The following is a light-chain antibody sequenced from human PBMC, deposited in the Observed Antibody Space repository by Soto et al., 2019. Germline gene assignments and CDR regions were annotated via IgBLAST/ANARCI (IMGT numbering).Light chain of an antibody. CDR3: QQYGSSSSR. CDR2: GTS. CDR1: QSVSSSY. Sequence: EIVLTQAPGTLSLSPGEKATLSCRASQSVSSSYLAWYQQKPGQAPRLLIYGTSSRATAIPDRFSGSGSGTDFTLTISRLEPEDFAVYYCQQYGSSSSRFGPEPKVAIK. V-gene: IGKV3-20*01. J-gene: IGKJ3*01.